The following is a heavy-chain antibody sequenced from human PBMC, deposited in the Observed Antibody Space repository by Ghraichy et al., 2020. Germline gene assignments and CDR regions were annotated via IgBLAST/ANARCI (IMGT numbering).Heavy chain of an antibody. V-gene: IGHV3-23*01. J-gene: IGHJ4*02. D-gene: IGHD3-10*01. Sequence: GESLNISCAASGFTFSSYAMSWVRQAPGKGLEWVSAISGSGGSTYYADSVKGRFTISRDNSKNTLYLQMNSLRAEDTAVYYCAKDRGYYGSGSYYHFDYWGQGTLVTVSS. CDR1: GFTFSSYA. CDR2: ISGSGGST. CDR3: AKDRGYYGSGSYYHFDY.